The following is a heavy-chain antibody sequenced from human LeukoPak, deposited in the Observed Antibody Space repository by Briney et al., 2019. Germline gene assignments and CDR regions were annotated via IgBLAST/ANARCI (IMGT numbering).Heavy chain of an antibody. CDR3: AGRAIIAAAGIDWFDP. V-gene: IGHV4-59*08. D-gene: IGHD6-13*01. Sequence: SETLSLTCTVSGGSISSYYWSWVRQPPGKGLEWIGYIYYSGSTNYNPSLKSRVPISVDTSKNQFSLKLSSVTAADTAVYYCAGRAIIAAAGIDWFDPWGEGTLVTVSS. CDR2: IYYSGST. J-gene: IGHJ5*02. CDR1: GGSISSYY.